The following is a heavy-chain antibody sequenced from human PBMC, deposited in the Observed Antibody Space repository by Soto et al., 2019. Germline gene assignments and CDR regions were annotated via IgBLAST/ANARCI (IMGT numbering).Heavy chain of an antibody. CDR2: ISAYNGNT. D-gene: IGHD6-6*01. CDR3: ARDHSSSEPGYYYYMDV. Sequence: QVQLVQSGAEVKKPGASVKVSCKASGYTFTSYGISWVRQAPGQGLEWMGWISAYNGNTNYAQKLQGRVTMTTDTSTSTAYMELRSLRSDDTAVHYCARDHSSSEPGYYYYMDVWGKGTTVTVSS. J-gene: IGHJ6*03. V-gene: IGHV1-18*01. CDR1: GYTFTSYG.